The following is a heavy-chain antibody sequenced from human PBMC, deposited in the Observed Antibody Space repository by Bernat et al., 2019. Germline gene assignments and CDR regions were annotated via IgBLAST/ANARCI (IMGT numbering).Heavy chain of an antibody. V-gene: IGHV3-30-3*01. Sequence: QVQLVESGGGVVQPGRSLRLSCAASGFTFSSYAMHWVRQAPGKGLEWVAVISYDGSNKYYADSVKGRFTISRDNSKNTLYLQMNSLRAEDTAVYYCAKGGRAYYDFWSGYYPFDPWGQGTLVTVSS. CDR1: GFTFSSYA. J-gene: IGHJ5*02. CDR2: ISYDGSNK. D-gene: IGHD3-3*01. CDR3: AKGGRAYYDFWSGYYPFDP.